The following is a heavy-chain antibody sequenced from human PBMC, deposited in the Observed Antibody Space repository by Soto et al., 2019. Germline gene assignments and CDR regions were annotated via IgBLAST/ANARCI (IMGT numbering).Heavy chain of an antibody. D-gene: IGHD2-21*02. CDR1: GGTFSSYA. CDR2: IIPIFGTA. Sequence: ASVKVSCKASGGTFSSYAISWVRQAPGQGLEWMGGIIPIFGTANYAQKFQGRVTITADESTSTAYMELSSLRSEDTAVYYCARSAAVVVTAGYFDYWGQGTLVTVSS. V-gene: IGHV1-69*13. J-gene: IGHJ4*02. CDR3: ARSAAVVVTAGYFDY.